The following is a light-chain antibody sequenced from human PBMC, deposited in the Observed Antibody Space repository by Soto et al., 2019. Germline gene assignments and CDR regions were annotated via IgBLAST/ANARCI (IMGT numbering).Light chain of an antibody. CDR1: QSINNY. J-gene: IGKJ4*01. Sequence: DIQMTQSPSSLSASVGDRVTITCRASQSINNYLNWYQQKPGKAPKLLIYAASSLQSGVPSRFSGSGSGTDFTLTISSLQPEDFANYFCEQIHRTPVTFDGGTKVEIK. CDR3: EQIHRTPVT. V-gene: IGKV1-39*01. CDR2: AAS.